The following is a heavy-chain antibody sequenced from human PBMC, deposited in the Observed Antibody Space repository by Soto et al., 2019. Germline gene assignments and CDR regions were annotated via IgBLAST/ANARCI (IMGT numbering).Heavy chain of an antibody. CDR1: GYSFTSYW. D-gene: IGHD3-10*01. CDR2: IYPGDSDT. V-gene: IGHV5-51*01. J-gene: IGHJ3*02. Sequence: PGESLKISCKGSGYSFTSYWIGWVRQMPGKGLEWMGIIYPGDSDTRYSPSFQGQVTISADKSISTAYLQWSSLKASDTAMYYCARHGSGSYYKRAFDIWGQGTMVTVSS. CDR3: ARHGSGSYYKRAFDI.